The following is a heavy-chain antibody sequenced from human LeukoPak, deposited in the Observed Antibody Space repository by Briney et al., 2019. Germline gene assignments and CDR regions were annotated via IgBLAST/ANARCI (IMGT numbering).Heavy chain of an antibody. Sequence: GGSLRLSCEASGFTFIRYAMNWVRQAPGKRLEWVSVISGNGGATYYADSVKGRFTISGDNAKNTLYLQMDSLRAEDTAVYYCAKRPIVAASGPYFFDYWGQGTLVAVSS. V-gene: IGHV3-23*01. J-gene: IGHJ4*02. D-gene: IGHD2-15*01. CDR3: AKRPIVAASGPYFFDY. CDR2: ISGNGGAT. CDR1: GFTFIRYA.